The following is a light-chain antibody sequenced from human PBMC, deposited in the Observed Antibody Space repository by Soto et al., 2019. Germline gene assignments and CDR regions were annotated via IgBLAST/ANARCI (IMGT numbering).Light chain of an antibody. CDR3: QQTYSAPWA. J-gene: IGKJ1*01. V-gene: IGKV1-39*01. CDR1: QSMSNY. CDR2: AAS. Sequence: DIQMTQSPSSLSASVGDRVTITCRASQSMSNYLNWYQQKQGKAPNLLIYAASSLQSGVPSRFSGSGSGTDFTLTIISLQPEDFATYYCQQTYSAPWAFGQGTKVEVK.